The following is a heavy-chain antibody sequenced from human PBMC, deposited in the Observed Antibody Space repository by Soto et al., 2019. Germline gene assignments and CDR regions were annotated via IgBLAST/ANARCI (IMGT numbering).Heavy chain of an antibody. CDR3: ARKGGFGIAAAGTGKGMDV. V-gene: IGHV4-34*01. J-gene: IGHJ6*02. CDR2: INHSGST. D-gene: IGHD6-13*01. Sequence: SSETLSLTCAVYGGSFSGYYWSWIRQPPGKGLEWIGEINHSGSTNYNPSLKSRVTISVDTSKNQFSLKLSSVTAADTAVYYCARKGGFGIAAAGTGKGMDVWGQGTTVTVS. CDR1: GGSFSGYY.